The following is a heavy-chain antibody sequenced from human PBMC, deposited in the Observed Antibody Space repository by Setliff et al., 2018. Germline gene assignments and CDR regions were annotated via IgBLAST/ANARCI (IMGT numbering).Heavy chain of an antibody. J-gene: IGHJ4*02. D-gene: IGHD3-22*01. V-gene: IGHV1-18*01. CDR1: GYTFTSYG. Sequence: ASVKVSCKASGYTFTSYGISWVRQAPGQGLEWMGWISAYNGNTNYAQKLQGRVTMTTDTSTSTAYMELRSLRSDDTAVYYCARESRYYYDNLGTLDYWGQGTLVTVSS. CDR3: ARESRYYYDNLGTLDY. CDR2: ISAYNGNT.